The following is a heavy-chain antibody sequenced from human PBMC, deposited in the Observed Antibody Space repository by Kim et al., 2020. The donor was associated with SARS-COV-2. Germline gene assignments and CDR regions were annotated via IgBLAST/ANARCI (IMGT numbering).Heavy chain of an antibody. Sequence: SVKVSCKASGGTFSSYAISWVRQAPGQGLEWMGRIIPILGIANYAQKFQGRVTITADKSTSTAYMELSSLRSEDTAVYYCAREGTTQWFGEYYYYYMDVWGKGTTVTVSS. D-gene: IGHD3-10*01. V-gene: IGHV1-69*04. CDR3: AREGTTQWFGEYYYYYMDV. CDR2: IIPILGIA. J-gene: IGHJ6*03. CDR1: GGTFSSYA.